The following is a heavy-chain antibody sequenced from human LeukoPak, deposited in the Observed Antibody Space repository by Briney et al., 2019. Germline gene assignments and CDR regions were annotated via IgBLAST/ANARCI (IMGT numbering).Heavy chain of an antibody. CDR1: GFSVSSNY. J-gene: IGHJ4*02. CDR3: ARVYRDYYFVS. V-gene: IGHV3-53*01. CDR2: IYIGAST. D-gene: IGHD4-17*01. Sequence: GGSLRHSCATPGFSVSSNYMSWVRQAPGKGLEWVSLIYIGASTDYADSAKGRFTISRHNSKNTLYLQMNSLRDEDTAVFLCARVYRDYYFVSWGQGTLVTVSS.